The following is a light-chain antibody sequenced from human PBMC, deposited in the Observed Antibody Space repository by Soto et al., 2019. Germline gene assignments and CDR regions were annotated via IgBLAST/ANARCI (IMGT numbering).Light chain of an antibody. V-gene: IGKV4-1*01. CDR3: QQYSSSPLT. Sequence: DIVMTQSPDSLAVSLGERATINCKSSQSVLYSSNNKNHLAWYQQKPGQPPKLLIYWASTRESGVPDRFSGSGSGTDFTRTISSLQAEDVAVYYCQQYSSSPLTFGGGTKVEIK. CDR2: WAS. J-gene: IGKJ4*01. CDR1: QSVLYSSNNKNH.